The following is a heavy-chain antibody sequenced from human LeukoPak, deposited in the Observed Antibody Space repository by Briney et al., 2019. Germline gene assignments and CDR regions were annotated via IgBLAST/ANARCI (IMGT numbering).Heavy chain of an antibody. V-gene: IGHV3-64*03. CDR2: ISSNGGST. D-gene: IGHD3-22*01. CDR1: GFTFSSYA. J-gene: IGHJ4*02. CDR3: VKGGKGVSDSSGYYLFDY. Sequence: GGSLRLSCAASGFTFSSYAMSWVRQAPGKGLEYVSAISSNGGSTYYADSVKGRFTISRDNSKNTLYLQMSSLRAEDTAVYYCVKGGKGVSDSSGYYLFDYWGQGTLVTVSS.